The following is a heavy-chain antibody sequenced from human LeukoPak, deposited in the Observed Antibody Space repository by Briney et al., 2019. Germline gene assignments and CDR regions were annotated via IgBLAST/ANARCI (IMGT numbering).Heavy chain of an antibody. CDR1: GFTFSTYW. J-gene: IGHJ4*02. D-gene: IGHD3-22*01. CDR2: TSNDGSST. CDR3: ARGSTYYDSSGQVPFDY. Sequence: SGGSLRLSCAASGFTFSTYWMHWVRQAPGKGLVWLSRTSNDGSSTTYADSVKGRFTISRDNTKNTLYVQMDSLRPEDTAVYYCARGSTYYDSSGQVPFDYWGQGTLVTVSS. V-gene: IGHV3-74*01.